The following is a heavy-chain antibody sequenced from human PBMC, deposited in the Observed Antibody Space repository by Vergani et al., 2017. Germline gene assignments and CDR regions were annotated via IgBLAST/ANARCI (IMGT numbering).Heavy chain of an antibody. Sequence: QVQLQESGPGLVKPSETLSLTCTVSGGSISSYYWSWIRQPPGKGLEWIGYIYYSGSTDYNPSLKSRVTISVDTSKNQFSLQLSSVTAADTAVYYCARVTYALAAPLYYMDVWGKGTTVTVSS. CDR2: IYYSGST. CDR1: GGSISSYY. CDR3: ARVTYALAAPLYYMDV. D-gene: IGHD2-8*01. V-gene: IGHV4-59*01. J-gene: IGHJ6*03.